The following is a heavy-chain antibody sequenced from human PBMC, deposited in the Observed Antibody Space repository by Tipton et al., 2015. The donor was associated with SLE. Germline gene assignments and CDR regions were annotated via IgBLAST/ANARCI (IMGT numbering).Heavy chain of an antibody. V-gene: IGHV4-30-4*01. Sequence: LRLSCTVSGGSISSGDYYWSWIRQPPGKGLEWIGYIYYNGSTYYNPSLKSRVSISLDTSKNQFSLTLSSVTAADTAVYYCARGADLGWFDPWGQGTLVTVSS. CDR1: GGSISSGDYY. D-gene: IGHD2-21*02. J-gene: IGHJ5*02. CDR2: IYYNGST. CDR3: ARGADLGWFDP.